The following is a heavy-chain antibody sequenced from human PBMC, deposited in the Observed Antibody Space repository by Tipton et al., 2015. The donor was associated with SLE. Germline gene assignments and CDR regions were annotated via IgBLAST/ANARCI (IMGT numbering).Heavy chain of an antibody. V-gene: IGHV4-61*09. CDR2: IYTSGST. D-gene: IGHD1-14*01. CDR3: ATRTKRGMDV. J-gene: IGHJ6*02. CDR1: GGSISSGSYY. Sequence: LRLSCTVSGGSISSGSYYWSWIRQPAGKGLEWIGHIYTSGSTNYNPSLKSRVTISVDTSKNQFSLKLSSVTAADTAVYYCATRTKRGMDVWGQGTTVTVSS.